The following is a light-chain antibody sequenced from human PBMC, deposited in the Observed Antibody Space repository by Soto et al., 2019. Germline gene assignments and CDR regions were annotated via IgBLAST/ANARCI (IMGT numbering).Light chain of an antibody. J-gene: IGKJ1*01. V-gene: IGKV3-20*01. CDR2: GAS. CDR3: QQYGSSPQT. CDR1: QSVSSN. Sequence: IVMTQSPATLSVSPGERATLSCRASQSVSSNLAWYQQKPGQAPRLLIYGASSRATGIPDRFSGSGSGTDFTLTISILEPEDFAVYYCQQYGSSPQTFGQGTKVDIK.